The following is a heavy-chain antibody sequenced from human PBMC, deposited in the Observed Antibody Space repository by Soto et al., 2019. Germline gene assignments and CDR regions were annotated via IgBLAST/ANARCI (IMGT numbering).Heavy chain of an antibody. CDR2: IWYDGSNK. CDR1: GFTFSSYG. Sequence: QVQLVESGGGVVQPGRSLRLSCAASGFTFSSYGTHWVRQAPGKGLEWVAVIWYDGSNKYYADSVKGRFTISRDNSKNTLYRQMNSLRAEDTAVYYCARGGLTDYFDYGGQGTLVTVSS. V-gene: IGHV3-33*01. CDR3: ARGGLTDYFDY. D-gene: IGHD2-21*02. J-gene: IGHJ4*02.